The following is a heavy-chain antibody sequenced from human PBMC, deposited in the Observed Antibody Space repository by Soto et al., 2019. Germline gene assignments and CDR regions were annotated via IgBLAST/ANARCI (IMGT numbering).Heavy chain of an antibody. CDR1: GGTFSSYA. CDR3: AREAYYDSSGIIPRAFYV. Sequence: QVQLVQSGAEVTKPGSSVKVSCKASGGTFSSYAISWVRQAPGQGLEWMGGIIPIFGTANYAQKFQGRVTITADESTSTAYMELSSLRSADTAVYYCAREAYYDSSGIIPRAFYVWGQGTMVTVSS. V-gene: IGHV1-69*12. J-gene: IGHJ3*01. D-gene: IGHD3-22*01. CDR2: IIPIFGTA.